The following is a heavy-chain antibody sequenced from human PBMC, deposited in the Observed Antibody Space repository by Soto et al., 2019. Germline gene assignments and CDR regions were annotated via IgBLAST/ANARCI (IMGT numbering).Heavy chain of an antibody. V-gene: IGHV1-8*02. CDR2: MNPGSGDT. D-gene: IGHD5-18*01. CDR3: VRMESFGSLNWFDP. Sequence: ASVKVSCKASGYTFTNNDVSWVRQATGQELEWMGWMNPGSGDTGYAQKFQGRVTMTRDISIATAYMELNSLTSEDTAIYYCVRMESFGSLNWFDPWGQGTLVTVSS. J-gene: IGHJ5*02. CDR1: GYTFTNND.